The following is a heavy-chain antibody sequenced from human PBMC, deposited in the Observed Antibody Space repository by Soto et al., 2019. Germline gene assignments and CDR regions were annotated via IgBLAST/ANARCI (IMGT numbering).Heavy chain of an antibody. D-gene: IGHD6-13*01. J-gene: IGHJ4*02. CDR3: AKDGLDSSWYIDY. V-gene: IGHV3-30*18. CDR2: ISYDGSNK. Sequence: PGGSLRLSCAASGFTFSSYGMHWVRQAPGKGLEWVAVISYDGSNKYYADSVKGRFTISRDNSKNTLYLQMNSLRAEDTAVYYCAKDGLDSSWYIDYWGQGTLVTVSS. CDR1: GFTFSSYG.